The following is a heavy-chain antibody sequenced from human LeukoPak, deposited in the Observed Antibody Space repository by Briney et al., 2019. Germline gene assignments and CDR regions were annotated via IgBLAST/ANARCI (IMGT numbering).Heavy chain of an antibody. Sequence: GGSLRLSCAASGFTFDDYAMHWVRQAPGKGLEWVTVISYDGSNKYYGDSVKGRFTISRDNSKNTLYLKMNSLRAEDMAVYYCAKEGSNGDFDYWGQGTLVTVSS. J-gene: IGHJ4*02. V-gene: IGHV3-30*18. CDR3: AKEGSNGDFDY. CDR2: ISYDGSNK. D-gene: IGHD1-26*01. CDR1: GFTFDDYA.